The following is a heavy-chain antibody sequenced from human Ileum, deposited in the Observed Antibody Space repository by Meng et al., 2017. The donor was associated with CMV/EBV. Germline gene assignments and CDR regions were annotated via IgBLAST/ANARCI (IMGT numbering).Heavy chain of an antibody. Sequence: SIYSVDSYWTWVRQYPGEGREWIGYIHYSGGTYSNPSLKGRVSVSLDTAKNQVSLRLTSVTAADTGIYYCARAKGEPRTRRGAEGDHWGQGTLVTVSS. CDR1: SIYSVDSY. CDR3: ARAKGEPRTRRGAEGDH. J-gene: IGHJ4*02. V-gene: IGHV4-31*02. CDR2: IHYSGGT. D-gene: IGHD1-26*01.